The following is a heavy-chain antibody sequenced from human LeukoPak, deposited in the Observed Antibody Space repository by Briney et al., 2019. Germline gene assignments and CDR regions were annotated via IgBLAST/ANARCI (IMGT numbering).Heavy chain of an antibody. D-gene: IGHD5-24*01. CDR2: INPNSGGT. CDR3: ARGNFRWLQFLGY. J-gene: IGHJ4*02. V-gene: IGHV1-2*02. Sequence: ASVKVSCKASGYTFTGYYMHWVRQAPGQGLEWMGCINPNSGGTNYAQKFQGRVTMTRDTSISTAYMELSRLRSDDTAVYYCARGNFRWLQFLGYWGQGTLVTVSS. CDR1: GYTFTGYY.